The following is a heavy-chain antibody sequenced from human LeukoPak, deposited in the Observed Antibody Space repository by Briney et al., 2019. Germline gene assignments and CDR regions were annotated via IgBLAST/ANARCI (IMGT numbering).Heavy chain of an antibody. Sequence: SETLSLTCTVSGGSISSYYWSWIRQPPGKGLEWIGYIYYSGSTYYNPSLRSRVTISVDTSKNQFSLKLSSVTAADTAVYYCARGGSVRTFDYWGQGTLVTVSS. J-gene: IGHJ4*02. CDR1: GGSISSYY. V-gene: IGHV4-59*12. CDR3: ARGGSVRTFDY. CDR2: IYYSGST. D-gene: IGHD6-25*01.